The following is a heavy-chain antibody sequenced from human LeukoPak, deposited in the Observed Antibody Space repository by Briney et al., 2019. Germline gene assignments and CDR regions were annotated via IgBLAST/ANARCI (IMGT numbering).Heavy chain of an antibody. CDR1: GFTLSSYW. V-gene: IGHV3-7*01. CDR3: ARALYGGNSGFDY. J-gene: IGHJ4*02. Sequence: GGSLRLSCAASGFTLSSYWMSWVRQAPGKGLEWVANIKQDGSEKYYVDSVKGRFTISRDNAKNSLYLQMNSLRAEDTAVYYCARALYGGNSGFDYWGQGTLVTVSS. CDR2: IKQDGSEK. D-gene: IGHD4-23*01.